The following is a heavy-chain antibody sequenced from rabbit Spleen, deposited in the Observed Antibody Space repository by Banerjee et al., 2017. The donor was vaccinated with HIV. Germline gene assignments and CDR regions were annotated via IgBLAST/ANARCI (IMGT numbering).Heavy chain of an antibody. CDR3: ARTGTSWSLNL. V-gene: IGHV1S45*01. J-gene: IGHJ4*01. CDR1: GFRFSFNNDYV. CDR2: INASTGKP. D-gene: IGHD8-1*01. Sequence: QEQLVESGGGLVRPGASLTLTCKASGFRFSFNNDYVMCWVRQAPGKGLEWIACINASTGKPVYATWASGRFTISRTSSTTVTLRMTSLTAAERATYFCARTGTSWSLNLWGPGTLVTVS.